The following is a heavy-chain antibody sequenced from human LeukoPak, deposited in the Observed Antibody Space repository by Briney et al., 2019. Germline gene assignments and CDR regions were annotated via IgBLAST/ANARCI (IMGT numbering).Heavy chain of an antibody. V-gene: IGHV4-30-4*01. CDR3: ARDARYDFWSGWGIGGMDV. D-gene: IGHD3-3*01. CDR2: IYYSGST. Sequence: SQTLSLTCTVSGGSISNGDYYWSWIRQPPGKGLEWIGYIYYSGSTYYNPSLKSRVTISVDTSKNQFSLKLSSVTAADTAVYYCARDARYDFWSGWGIGGMDVWGQGTTVTVSS. CDR1: GGSISNGDYY. J-gene: IGHJ6*02.